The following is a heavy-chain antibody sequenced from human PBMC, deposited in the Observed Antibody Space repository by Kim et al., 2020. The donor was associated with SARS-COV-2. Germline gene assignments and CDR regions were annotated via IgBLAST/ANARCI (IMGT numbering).Heavy chain of an antibody. D-gene: IGHD4-4*01. V-gene: IGHV4-34*01. Sequence: SETLSLTCAVYGGSFSGYYWSWIRQPPGKGLEWIGEINHSGSTNYNPSLKSRVTISVDTSKNQFSLKLSSVTAADTAVYYCARDRGYSNYFLPYYFDYWGQGTLVTVSS. CDR2: INHSGST. J-gene: IGHJ4*02. CDR1: GGSFSGYY. CDR3: ARDRGYSNYFLPYYFDY.